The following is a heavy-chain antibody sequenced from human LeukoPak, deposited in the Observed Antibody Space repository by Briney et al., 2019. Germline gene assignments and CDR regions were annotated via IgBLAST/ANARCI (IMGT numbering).Heavy chain of an antibody. J-gene: IGHJ5*02. V-gene: IGHV1-2*02. CDR3: ARARRIRGFNHGFDP. CDR2: INPNSGGT. CDR1: GYTFTGYY. D-gene: IGHD2-15*01. Sequence: ASVKVSCKASGYTFTGYYMHWVRQAPGQGLEWMGWINPNSGGTNYAQRFQGRVTMTRDTSISTAYMELSRLRSDDTAVYYCARARRIRGFNHGFDPWGQGTLVTVSS.